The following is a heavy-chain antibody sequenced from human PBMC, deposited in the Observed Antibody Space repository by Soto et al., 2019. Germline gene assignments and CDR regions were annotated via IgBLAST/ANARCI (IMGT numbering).Heavy chain of an antibody. Sequence: GGSLRLSCAASGFTFSSYAMHWVRQAPGKGLEWVAVISYDGSNKYYADSVKGRFTISRDNSKNTLYLQMNSLRAEDTAVYYCARDPPSSGYYHHYYYYGMDVWGQGTTVTVSS. CDR1: GFTFSSYA. CDR2: ISYDGSNK. D-gene: IGHD3-22*01. V-gene: IGHV3-30-3*01. J-gene: IGHJ6*02. CDR3: ARDPPSSGYYHHYYYYGMDV.